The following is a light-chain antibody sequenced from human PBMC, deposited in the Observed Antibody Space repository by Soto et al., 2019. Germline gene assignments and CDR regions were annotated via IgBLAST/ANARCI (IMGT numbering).Light chain of an antibody. CDR1: QTISTW. Sequence: DIAMTQSPSTLSASIGDRLTITCRASQTISTWLAWYQQKPGKAPNLLIYKASTLQSGVPSRFSSSGSGTEFTLTITNLQPEDFAIFYCQQYSTFPLTFGQGTQVEIK. CDR2: KAS. V-gene: IGKV1-5*03. CDR3: QQYSTFPLT. J-gene: IGKJ2*01.